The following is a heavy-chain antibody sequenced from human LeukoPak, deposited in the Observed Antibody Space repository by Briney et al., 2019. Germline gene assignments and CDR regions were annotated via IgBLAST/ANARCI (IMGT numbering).Heavy chain of an antibody. CDR1: GFTFDDYG. D-gene: IGHD3-3*01. V-gene: IGHV3-20*01. CDR3: AREYDFWSGYFPYYYYYYMDV. J-gene: IGHJ6*03. Sequence: GGSLTLTCPASGFTFDDYGLSWVRQPPGKGLEWVAGINWNGGSTGYADSMKGRFTISRDNAKTSLYLQMNSLRAEDTALYHCAREYDFWSGYFPYYYYYYMDVWGKGTTVTVSS. CDR2: INWNGGST.